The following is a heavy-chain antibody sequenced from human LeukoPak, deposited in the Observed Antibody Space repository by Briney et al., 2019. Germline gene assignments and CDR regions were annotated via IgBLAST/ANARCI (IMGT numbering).Heavy chain of an antibody. CDR2: VGGGGYST. Sequence: GGSLRLSCAASGFTFSSYAMSWVRQAPGKGLEWVSAVGGGGYSTYYADSVKGRFTISRDNSKNTLYLQMNSLRAEDTAVYYCAKGPRMVVADSWFDPWGQGTLVTVSS. D-gene: IGHD2-15*01. CDR1: GFTFSSYA. V-gene: IGHV3-23*01. CDR3: AKGPRMVVADSWFDP. J-gene: IGHJ5*02.